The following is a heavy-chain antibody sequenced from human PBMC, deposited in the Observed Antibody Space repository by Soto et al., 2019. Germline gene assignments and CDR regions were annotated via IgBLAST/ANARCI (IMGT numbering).Heavy chain of an antibody. Sequence: EVQLLESGGNLVQPGGSLRLSCAASGFTFNSYGMSWVRQAPGKGLEWVSTIRGSGGSTGGSKYYADSVKGRFTISRDNSKNTLYLQMNSLRAEDTAMYYCAKDLAMIVVVNDYFDYWGQGTLVTVSS. V-gene: IGHV3-23*01. CDR1: GFTFNSYG. CDR2: IRGSGGSTGGSK. J-gene: IGHJ4*02. D-gene: IGHD3-22*01. CDR3: AKDLAMIVVVNDYFDY.